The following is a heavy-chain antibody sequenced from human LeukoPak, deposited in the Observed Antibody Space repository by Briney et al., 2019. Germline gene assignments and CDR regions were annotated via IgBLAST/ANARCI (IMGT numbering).Heavy chain of an antibody. D-gene: IGHD5-18*01. CDR2: IIPIFGTA. Sequence: SVKVSCKASGGTLSSYAISWVRQAPGQGLEWMGGIIPIFGTANYAQKFQGRVTITTDESTSTAYMELSSLRSEDTAVYYCARVDTAMVEAFDIWGQGTMVTVSS. CDR1: GGTLSSYA. J-gene: IGHJ3*02. CDR3: ARVDTAMVEAFDI. V-gene: IGHV1-69*05.